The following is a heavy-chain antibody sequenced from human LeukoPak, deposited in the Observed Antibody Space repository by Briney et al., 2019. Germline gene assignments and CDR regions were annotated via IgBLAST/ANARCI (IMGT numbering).Heavy chain of an antibody. CDR1: GYTFTSYY. Sequence: GASVKVSCKASGYTFTSYYKHWVRQAPGQGLEWMGIINPSGGSTSYAQKFQGRVTMTRDTSTSTVYMEVSSLRSEDTAVYYCAREFTRLALYFDYWGQGTLVTVSS. V-gene: IGHV1-46*01. D-gene: IGHD6-19*01. CDR3: AREFTRLALYFDY. CDR2: INPSGGST. J-gene: IGHJ4*02.